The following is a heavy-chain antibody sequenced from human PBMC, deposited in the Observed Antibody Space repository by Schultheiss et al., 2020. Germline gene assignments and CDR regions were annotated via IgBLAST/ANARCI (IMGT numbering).Heavy chain of an antibody. J-gene: IGHJ4*02. D-gene: IGHD1-26*01. V-gene: IGHV3-74*01. Sequence: GGSLILSCTGSGFTFSSYWMHWVRQAPGKGLVWVSRINSDGSSTSYADSVKGRFTISRDNAKNTLYLQMNSLRAEDTAVYYCANVRIVGATLDYWGQGTLVSVSS. CDR2: INSDGSST. CDR1: GFTFSSYW. CDR3: ANVRIVGATLDY.